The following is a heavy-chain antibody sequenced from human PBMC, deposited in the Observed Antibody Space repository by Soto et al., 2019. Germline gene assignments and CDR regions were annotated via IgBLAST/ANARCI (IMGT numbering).Heavy chain of an antibody. CDR2: INPNSGGT. Sequence: DSVKVSCKASGYTFTGYYMHWVRQAPGQGLEWMGWINPNSGGTNYAQKFQGRVTMTRDTSISTAYMELSRLRSDDTAVYYCARAAAIFYYAFWSGYYYFDYWGQGTLVTVYS. J-gene: IGHJ4*02. CDR3: ARAAAIFYYAFWSGYYYFDY. V-gene: IGHV1-2*02. CDR1: GYTFTGYY. D-gene: IGHD3-3*01.